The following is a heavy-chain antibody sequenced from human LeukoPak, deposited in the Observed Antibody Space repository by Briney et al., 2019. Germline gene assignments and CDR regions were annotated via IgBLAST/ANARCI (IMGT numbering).Heavy chain of an antibody. J-gene: IGHJ4*02. CDR3: AGPTRDY. V-gene: IGHV4-34*01. Sequence: PSETLSFTCAVYGGSFSGYYWSWIRQPPGKGLEWIGEINHSGSTNYNPSLKSRVTISVDTSKNQFSLKLSSVTAADTAVYYCAGPTRDYWGQGTLVTVSS. CDR1: GGSFSGYY. CDR2: INHSGST.